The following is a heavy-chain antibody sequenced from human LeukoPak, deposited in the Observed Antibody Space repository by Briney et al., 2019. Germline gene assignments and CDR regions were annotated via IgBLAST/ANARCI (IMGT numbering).Heavy chain of an antibody. CDR1: GGSFSGYY. CDR2: INHSGST. Sequence: SETLSLTCAVYGGSFSGYYWSWIRQPPGKGLEWIGEINHSGSTNYNPSLKSRVTISVDTSKNQFSLRLSSVTAADTAVYYCASMYSKRPYYYYGIDVWGQGTTVTVSS. CDR3: ASMYSKRPYYYYGIDV. J-gene: IGHJ6*02. D-gene: IGHD6-13*01. V-gene: IGHV4-34*01.